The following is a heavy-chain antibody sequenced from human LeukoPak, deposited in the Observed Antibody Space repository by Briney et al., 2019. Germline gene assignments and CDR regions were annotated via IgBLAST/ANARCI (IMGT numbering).Heavy chain of an antibody. CDR2: IYPGDSDT. J-gene: IGHJ6*03. CDR3: ARQVTTRNYYYMDV. D-gene: IGHD4-17*01. Sequence: GEFLKISCKGSGYSFTSYWIGWVRQMPGKGLEWIGIIYPGDSDTRYSPSFQGQVTLSAGKSLSTAYLQWSSLKASDTDMYYCARQVTTRNYYYMDVWGKGTTVTVSS. CDR1: GYSFTSYW. V-gene: IGHV5-51*01.